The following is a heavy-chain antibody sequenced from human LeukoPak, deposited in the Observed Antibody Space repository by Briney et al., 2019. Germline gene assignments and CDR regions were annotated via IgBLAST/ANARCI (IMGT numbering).Heavy chain of an antibody. Sequence: SETLSLTCTVSGGSISSYYWSWLRQPPGKGLEWIGYIYTSGSTNYNPSPKSRVTISVDTSKNQFSLKLSSVTAADTAVYYCARHTTYYDFWSGYFGYYFDYWGQGTLVTVSS. J-gene: IGHJ4*02. D-gene: IGHD3-3*01. CDR1: GGSISSYY. V-gene: IGHV4-4*09. CDR3: ARHTTYYDFWSGYFGYYFDY. CDR2: IYTSGST.